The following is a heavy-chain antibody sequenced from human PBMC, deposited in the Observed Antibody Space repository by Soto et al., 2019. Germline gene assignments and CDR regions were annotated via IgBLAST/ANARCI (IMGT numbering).Heavy chain of an antibody. D-gene: IGHD2-21*01. CDR1: GFTFSNYG. CDR3: AKHIVVAQWYFDY. J-gene: IGHJ4*02. V-gene: IGHV3-23*01. Sequence: GGSLRLSCVASGFTFSNYGMSWVRQAPGKGLEWVSAISGSGGNTYYADSVKGRFTISRDNSKNTLYLQMYSLRAEDTAVYYCAKHIVVAQWYFDYWGQGALVTVSS. CDR2: ISGSGGNT.